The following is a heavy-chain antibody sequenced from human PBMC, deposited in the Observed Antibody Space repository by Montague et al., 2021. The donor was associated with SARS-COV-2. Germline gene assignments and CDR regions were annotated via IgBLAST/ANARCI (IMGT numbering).Heavy chain of an antibody. D-gene: IGHD2-8*01. CDR1: GGSISGYY. CDR3: ARLLRSCSNGVCRTYYYYAMDV. J-gene: IGHJ6*02. CDR2: IYYSGST. Sequence: ETLSTVTVSGGSISGYYWSWIRQSPGKGLEWIGYIYYSGSTKYNPFLESRVTVSVDRSKNQVSLKLSSVTPADTAVYYCARLLRSCSNGVCRTYYYYAMDVWGQGTTVTVSS. V-gene: IGHV4-59*01.